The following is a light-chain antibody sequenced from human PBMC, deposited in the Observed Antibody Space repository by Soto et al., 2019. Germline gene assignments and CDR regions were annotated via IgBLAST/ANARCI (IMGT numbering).Light chain of an antibody. CDR1: QDITNH. V-gene: IGKV1-33*01. CDR3: QQYDDLLSYN. CDR2: SAS. J-gene: IGKJ2*01. Sequence: DIQMTQSPSSLSASVGGRVTITCQASQDITNHLNWYQQKPGKAPKLLIYSASNLETGVPSRFSGSGSGTDFTFTISSLQPEDIATYYCQQYDDLLSYNFGQGTKLEIK.